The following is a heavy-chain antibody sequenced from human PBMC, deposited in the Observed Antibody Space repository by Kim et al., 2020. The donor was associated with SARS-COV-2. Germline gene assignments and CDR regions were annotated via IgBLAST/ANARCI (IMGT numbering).Heavy chain of an antibody. CDR2: T. Sequence: TNYTPTLKSRVTISVDTSKNQFSLKLSSVTAADTAVYYCARSPLWLPFDYWGQGTLVTVSS. CDR3: ARSPLWLPFDY. J-gene: IGHJ4*02. V-gene: IGHV4-59*01. D-gene: IGHD3-10*01.